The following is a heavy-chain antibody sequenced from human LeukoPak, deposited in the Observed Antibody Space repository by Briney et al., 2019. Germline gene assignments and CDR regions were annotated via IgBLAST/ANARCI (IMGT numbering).Heavy chain of an antibody. Sequence: QPGRSLRLSCAASAFSFKTYAMHWVRQAPGKGLEWLAVISEEGSDKYYAHSVKGRFAISRDNSKTTLYLHMDSLRTDDTAMYYCARDQGSSDSFDIWGQGTLVIVSS. J-gene: IGHJ3*02. D-gene: IGHD3-10*01. CDR3: ARDQGSSDSFDI. CDR1: AFSFKTYA. V-gene: IGHV3-30*09. CDR2: ISEEGSDK.